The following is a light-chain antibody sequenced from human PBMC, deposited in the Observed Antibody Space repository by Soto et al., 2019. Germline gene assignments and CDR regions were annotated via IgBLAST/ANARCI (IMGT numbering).Light chain of an antibody. J-gene: IGKJ1*01. Sequence: EIVLTQSPGTLSLSPGERATLSCRASQSVSSSYLAWYQQKPGQAPRLLIYGASTRATGIPDRFSGSGSGTDFTLTISRLEPEDFAVYYCRQFGNSRWTFGQGTKVEIK. CDR2: GAS. CDR1: QSVSSSY. V-gene: IGKV3-20*01. CDR3: RQFGNSRWT.